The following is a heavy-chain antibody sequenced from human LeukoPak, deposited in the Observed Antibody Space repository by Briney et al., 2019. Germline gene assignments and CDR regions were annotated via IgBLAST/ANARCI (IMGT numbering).Heavy chain of an antibody. J-gene: IGHJ4*02. V-gene: IGHV4-59*01. Sequence: NPSETLSLTCTVSGGSISSYYWSWIRQPPGKGLEWIGYIHYSGSSNYNPSLKSRVTISVDTSKNQSSLNLRSVTAADTAVYYCARDSSGYRRGSFDYWGQGTLVTVSS. CDR1: GGSISSYY. D-gene: IGHD3-22*01. CDR2: IHYSGSS. CDR3: ARDSSGYRRGSFDY.